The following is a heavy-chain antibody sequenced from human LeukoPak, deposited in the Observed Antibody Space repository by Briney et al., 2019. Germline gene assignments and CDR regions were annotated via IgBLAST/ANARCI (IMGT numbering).Heavy chain of an antibody. CDR1: GFTFSTYW. D-gene: IGHD1-26*01. Sequence: GGSLRLSCAASGFTFSTYWMSWVRQAPGKGLEWVANIKGDGSEKNYVGSVKGRFTISRDNAKNSLYLQMNSLKAEDTAVYYCAKDSPFGGNWGQGTLVTVSS. J-gene: IGHJ4*02. CDR3: AKDSPFGGN. CDR2: IKGDGSEK. V-gene: IGHV3-7*01.